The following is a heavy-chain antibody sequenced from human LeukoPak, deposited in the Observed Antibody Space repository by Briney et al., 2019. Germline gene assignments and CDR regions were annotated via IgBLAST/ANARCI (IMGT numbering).Heavy chain of an antibody. J-gene: IGHJ5*02. Sequence: GGSLRLSCAASGFTFSDYYMSWIRQAPGKGLEWVSAITGSGGSTYYADSVKGRFIISRDNSKSTLYLQVNSLRAEDTAVYYCAKHGASSGSYRMESWGQGTLVTVSS. CDR1: GFTFSDYY. V-gene: IGHV3-23*01. D-gene: IGHD1-26*01. CDR2: ITGSGGST. CDR3: AKHGASSGSYRMES.